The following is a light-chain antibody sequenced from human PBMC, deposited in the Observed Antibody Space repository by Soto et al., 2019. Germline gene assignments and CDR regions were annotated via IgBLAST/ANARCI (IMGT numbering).Light chain of an antibody. CDR3: QQSYNALIT. CDR2: VAS. J-gene: IGKJ5*01. V-gene: IGKV1-39*01. Sequence: DIQLTQSPSTLSASVGDRVTITCRASQSISSYLNWYQQKPGKVPKLLIYVASSLQSGVPSRFSGSGSGTDFTLTISSLQPEDFATYYCQQSYNALITFGQGTRLEIK. CDR1: QSISSY.